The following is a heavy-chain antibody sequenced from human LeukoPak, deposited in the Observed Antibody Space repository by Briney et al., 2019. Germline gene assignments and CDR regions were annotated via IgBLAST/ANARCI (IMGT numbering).Heavy chain of an antibody. CDR1: GFTFSSYA. Sequence: GRSLRLSCAASGFTFSSYAMHWVRQAPGKGLEWVAVISYDGSNKYYADSVKGRFTISRDNSKNTLYLQMNSLRAEDTAVYYCARGVAVQWLVQRWFDPWGQGTLVTVSS. V-gene: IGHV3-30*04. CDR2: ISYDGSNK. J-gene: IGHJ5*02. CDR3: ARGVAVQWLVQRWFDP. D-gene: IGHD6-19*01.